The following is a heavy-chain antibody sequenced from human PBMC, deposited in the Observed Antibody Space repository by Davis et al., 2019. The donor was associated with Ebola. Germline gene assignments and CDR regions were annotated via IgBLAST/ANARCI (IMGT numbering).Heavy chain of an antibody. Sequence: GESLKISCAASGFTFSSYAMHWVRQAPGKGLEWVSYISSSGSTIYYADSVKGRFTISRDNAKNSLYLQMNSLSAEDTAVYYCARDAPDILTGYGDTYWGQGTLVTVSS. V-gene: IGHV3-48*04. J-gene: IGHJ4*02. CDR2: ISSSGSTI. CDR3: ARDAPDILTGYGDTY. CDR1: GFTFSSYA. D-gene: IGHD3-9*01.